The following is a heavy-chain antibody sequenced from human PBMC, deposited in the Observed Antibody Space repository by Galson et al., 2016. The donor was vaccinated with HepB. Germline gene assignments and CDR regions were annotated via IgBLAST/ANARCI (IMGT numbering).Heavy chain of an antibody. J-gene: IGHJ6*02. D-gene: IGHD3-3*01. V-gene: IGHV3-23*01. CDR1: GFTFSSYA. Sequence: SLRLSCAASGFTFSSYAMSWVRQAPGKGLEWVSAISGSGGSTYSADSVQGRFTISRDNSKNTLYLQMNSLRAEDTAVYYCAKDLGFLEWLFFDSYYYYGMDVWGQGTTVTVSS. CDR2: ISGSGGST. CDR3: AKDLGFLEWLFFDSYYYYGMDV.